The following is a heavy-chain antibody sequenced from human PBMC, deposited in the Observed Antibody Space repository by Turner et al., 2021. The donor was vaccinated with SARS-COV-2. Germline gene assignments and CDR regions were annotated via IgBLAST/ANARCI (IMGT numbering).Heavy chain of an antibody. D-gene: IGHD6-19*01. CDR3: ARAGPDGYSSGWNQGMDV. V-gene: IGHV3-74*01. Sequence: EVQLVESGGGLVRPGGSLRLSCAASGLTFGRPWLHWVRQVPGKGLGGVSRIHTDGIIPSYADSGKGRFTISRDDAKNTLYLQMNSLRAEDTAVYYCARAGPDGYSSGWNQGMDVWGQGTTVTVSS. CDR2: IHTDGIIP. CDR1: GLTFGRPW. J-gene: IGHJ6*02.